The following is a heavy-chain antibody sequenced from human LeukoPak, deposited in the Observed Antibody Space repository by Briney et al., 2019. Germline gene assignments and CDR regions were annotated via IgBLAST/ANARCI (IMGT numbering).Heavy chain of an antibody. D-gene: IGHD6-13*01. CDR1: GFTFSSYW. CDR2: INSDGSST. V-gene: IGHV3-74*01. J-gene: IGHJ4*02. CDR3: AREVSSSWFDY. Sequence: PGGSLRPSCAASGFTFSSYWMHWVRQAPGKGLVWVSRINSDGSSTSYADSVKGRFTISRDNAKNTLYLQMNSLRAEDTAVYYCAREVSSSWFDYWGQGTLVTVSS.